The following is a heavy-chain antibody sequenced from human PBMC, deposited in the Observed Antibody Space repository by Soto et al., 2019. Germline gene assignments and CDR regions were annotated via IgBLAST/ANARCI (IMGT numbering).Heavy chain of an antibody. Sequence: QVQLVQSGAEVKKPGSSVKVSCKASGGTFSSYAISWVRQAPGQGLEWMGGIIPIFGTANYAQKFQGRVTITADESTSTAYMELSSLRSEDTAVYYCARDCGYCSSTSCYSGYYYYGMDVWGQGTTVTVSS. CDR2: IIPIFGTA. J-gene: IGHJ6*02. CDR3: ARDCGYCSSTSCYSGYYYYGMDV. CDR1: GGTFSSYA. V-gene: IGHV1-69*01. D-gene: IGHD2-2*03.